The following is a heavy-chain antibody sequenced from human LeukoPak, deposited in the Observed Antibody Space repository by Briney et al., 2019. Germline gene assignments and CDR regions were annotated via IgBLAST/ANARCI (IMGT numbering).Heavy chain of an antibody. CDR3: ARDKDVYFDY. CDR2: ISSSSSYI. V-gene: IGHV3-21*01. J-gene: IGHJ4*02. CDR1: GFTFSSYG. Sequence: RTGGSLRLSCAASGFTFSSYGMNWVRQAPGKGLEWVSSISSSSSYIYYADSVKGRITISRDNAKNSLYLQMNSLRVEDTAVYYCARDKDVYFDYWGQGTLVTVSS.